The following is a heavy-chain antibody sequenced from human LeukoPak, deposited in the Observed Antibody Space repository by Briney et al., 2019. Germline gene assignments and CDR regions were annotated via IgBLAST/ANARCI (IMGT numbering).Heavy chain of an antibody. CDR1: GSSISSYY. CDR3: ARDKALRNWYFDL. Sequence: KASETLSLTCTVSGSSISSYYWGWLRQPPGKGLEWIGYILNTGSANYNPSLKSRVTISIDTSKNQFSLKLTSVTAADTAVYYCARDKALRNWYFDLWGRGTVATVSS. V-gene: IGHV4-59*01. J-gene: IGHJ2*01. CDR2: ILNTGSA.